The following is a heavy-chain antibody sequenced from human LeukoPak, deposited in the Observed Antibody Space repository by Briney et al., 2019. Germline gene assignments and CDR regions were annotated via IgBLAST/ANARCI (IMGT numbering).Heavy chain of an antibody. CDR1: GFTFSSXA. CDR3: AKDRDKLRFLEWLWDY. CDR2: ISGSGDST. D-gene: IGHD3-3*01. V-gene: IGHV3-23*01. Sequence: XGSXXLSCAASGFTFSSXALSWXRXAPGKGPEGGSVISGSGDSTYYADSVKGRFTISRDNSRNTLYLQMNSLRAEDTAVYYCAKDRDKLRFLEWLWDYWGQGTLVTVSS. J-gene: IGHJ4*02.